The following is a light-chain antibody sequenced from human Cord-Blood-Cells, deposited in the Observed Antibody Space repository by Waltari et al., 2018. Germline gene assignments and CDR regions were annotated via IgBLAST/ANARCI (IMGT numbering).Light chain of an antibody. V-gene: IGKV3-15*01. J-gene: IGKJ1*01. Sequence: EIVMTQSPATLSVSPGERATLSCRASQSVSSNLAWYQQKPGQAPRLLIYGASTRATGIPARFSGSWSGTEFTLTISRLQTEDFAVYYCQQYNNWPPWTFGQGTKVEIK. CDR1: QSVSSN. CDR2: GAS. CDR3: QQYNNWPPWT.